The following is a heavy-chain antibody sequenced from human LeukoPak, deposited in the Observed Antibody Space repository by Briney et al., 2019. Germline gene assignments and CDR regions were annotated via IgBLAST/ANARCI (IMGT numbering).Heavy chain of an antibody. V-gene: IGHV3-33*01. CDR2: IWYDGSNK. Sequence: GGSLRLSCAASGFTFSSYGMHWVRQAPGEGLEWAAVIWYDGSNKYYADSVKGRFTISRDNSKNTLYLQMNSLRAEDTAVYYCARDRRRYYGSGSYWADYWGQGTLVTVSS. J-gene: IGHJ4*02. CDR3: ARDRRRYYGSGSYWADY. CDR1: GFTFSSYG. D-gene: IGHD3-10*01.